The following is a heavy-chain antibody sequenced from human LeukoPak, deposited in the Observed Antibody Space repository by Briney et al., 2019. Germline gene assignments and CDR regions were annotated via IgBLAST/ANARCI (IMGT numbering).Heavy chain of an antibody. CDR1: GFTFSNYA. J-gene: IGHJ4*02. CDR2: IYHSGST. CDR3: ARAPGIVVVPAAIDY. V-gene: IGHV4-4*02. Sequence: PGGSLRLSCAASGFTFSNYAMHWVRQAPGKGLEWIGEIYHSGSTNYNPSLKSRVTISVDRSKNQFSLKLSSVTAADTAVYYCARAPGIVVVPAAIDYWGQGTLVTVSS. D-gene: IGHD2-2*01.